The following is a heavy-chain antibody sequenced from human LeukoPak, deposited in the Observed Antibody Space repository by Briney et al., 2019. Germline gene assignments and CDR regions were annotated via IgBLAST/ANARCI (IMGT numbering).Heavy chain of an antibody. Sequence: GGSLRLSCAASGFTFSDYYMSRIRQAPGKGLEWVSYISSSGSTIYYADSVKGRFTISRDNAKNSLYLQMNSLRAEDTAVYYCARYRITGISDYWGQGTLVTVSS. J-gene: IGHJ4*02. CDR3: ARYRITGISDY. D-gene: IGHD1-20*01. V-gene: IGHV3-11*01. CDR2: ISSSGSTI. CDR1: GFTFSDYY.